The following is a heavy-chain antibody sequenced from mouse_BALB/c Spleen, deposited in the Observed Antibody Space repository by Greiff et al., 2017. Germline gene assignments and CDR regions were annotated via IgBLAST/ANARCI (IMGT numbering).Heavy chain of an antibody. Sequence: LQQPGSELVRPGASVKLSCKASGYTFTSYWMHWVKQRPGQGLEWIGNIYPGSGSTNYDEKFKSKATLTVDTSSSTADMQLSSLTSEDSAVYYCYGSRNFDVWGAGTTVTVSS. J-gene: IGHJ1*01. D-gene: IGHD1-1*01. CDR2: IYPGSGST. CDR3: YGSRNFDV. V-gene: IGHV1S22*01. CDR1: GYTFTSYW.